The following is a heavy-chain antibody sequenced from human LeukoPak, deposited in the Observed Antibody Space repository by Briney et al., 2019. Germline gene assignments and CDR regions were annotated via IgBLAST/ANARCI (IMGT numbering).Heavy chain of an antibody. D-gene: IGHD4/OR15-4a*01. CDR3: AKGSYGAKVY. CDR2: ISGSGGST. V-gene: IGHV3-23*01. Sequence: GGTLRLSCAASGFTFSSYGMSWVRQAPGKGLEWVSAISGSGGSTYYADSVKGRFTISRDNSKNTLYLQMNSLRAEDTAVYYCAKGSYGAKVYWGQGTLVTVSS. J-gene: IGHJ4*02. CDR1: GFTFSSYG.